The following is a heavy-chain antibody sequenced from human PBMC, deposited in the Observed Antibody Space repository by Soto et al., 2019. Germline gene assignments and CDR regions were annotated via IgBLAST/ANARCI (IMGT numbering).Heavy chain of an antibody. CDR1: GFTFSSYG. V-gene: IGHV3-33*01. CDR3: ARDNRWNYYYSMDV. Sequence: GGSLRLSCAASGFTFSSYGMHWVRQAPGKGLEWVAVIWYDGSNKYYADSVKGRFTISRDNSKNTLYLQMNSLRAEDTAVYYCARDNRWNYYYSMDVRGQGTKVTVSS. D-gene: IGHD1-1*01. J-gene: IGHJ6*02. CDR2: IWYDGSNK.